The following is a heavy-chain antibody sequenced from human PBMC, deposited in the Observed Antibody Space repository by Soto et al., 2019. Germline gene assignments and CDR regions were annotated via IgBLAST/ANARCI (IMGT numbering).Heavy chain of an antibody. D-gene: IGHD2-15*01. CDR3: ARQMFIGGMDV. Sequence: QVQLQESGPGLVKPSETLSLTCTVSGASICSYYWSWIRQPPGKGLEWIGYIYYSGSTNYNPSLKSRVTISVDTSKNQFSLRLSSVTAADTAVYHCARQMFIGGMDVWGQGTTVTVSS. CDR2: IYYSGST. V-gene: IGHV4-59*08. J-gene: IGHJ6*02. CDR1: GASICSYY.